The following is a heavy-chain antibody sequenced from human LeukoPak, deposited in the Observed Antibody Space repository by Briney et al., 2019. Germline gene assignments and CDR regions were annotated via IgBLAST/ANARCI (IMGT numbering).Heavy chain of an antibody. D-gene: IGHD6-6*01. CDR1: GGSISSGSYY. V-gene: IGHV4-61*02. J-gene: IGHJ6*02. Sequence: PSETLSLTCTVSGGSISSGSYYWSWIRQPAGTGLEWIGRIYTGGSTNYNPSLKSRVTISVDTSKNQFSLKLSSVTAADTAVYYCARDIAARDYYYGMDVWGQGTTVTVSS. CDR3: ARDIAARDYYYGMDV. CDR2: IYTGGST.